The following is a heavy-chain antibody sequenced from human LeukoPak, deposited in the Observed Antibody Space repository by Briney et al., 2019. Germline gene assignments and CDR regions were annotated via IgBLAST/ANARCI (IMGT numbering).Heavy chain of an antibody. D-gene: IGHD2-2*01. J-gene: IGHJ4*02. V-gene: IGHV3-21*01. CDR3: ARDGTGWSRDY. CDR1: GFTFSSYW. CDR2: ISSDSAYI. Sequence: GGSLRLSCAASGFTFSSYWMSWVRQAPGKGLEWVSVISSDSAYIYYADSVKGRFTISRDNAKNSLSLHMSSLRAEDTAVYYCARDGTGWSRDYWGQGTLVTVSS.